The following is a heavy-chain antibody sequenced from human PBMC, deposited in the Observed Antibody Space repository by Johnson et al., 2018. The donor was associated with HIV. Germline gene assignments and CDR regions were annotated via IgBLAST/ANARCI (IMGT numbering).Heavy chain of an antibody. V-gene: IGHV3-30-3*01. CDR3: ARNSGNGLVLRGDAFDM. J-gene: IGHJ3*02. CDR2: ISYDGGNK. CDR1: GFTFSSYA. Sequence: QVQLVESGGGVVQPGRSLRLSCAASGFTFSSYAMHWVRQAPGKGLEWVAVISYDGGNKYYADSVKGRFTISRDNSKNTLYLQMNSLRAEETAVYYCARNSGNGLVLRGDAFDMWGQGTMVTVSS. D-gene: IGHD2-8*01.